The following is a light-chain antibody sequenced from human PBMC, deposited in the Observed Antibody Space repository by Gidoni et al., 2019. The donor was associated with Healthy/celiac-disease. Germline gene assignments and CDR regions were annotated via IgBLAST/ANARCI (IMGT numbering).Light chain of an antibody. CDR3: QQLNSYSFT. J-gene: IGKJ3*01. CDR1: QGISSY. V-gene: IGKV1-9*01. Sequence: DIQLTQSPSFLSASVGDRVTITCRASQGISSYLAWYQQKPGKAPKLLIYAASTLQSGVPSRFSGSGSGTEFTLTISSLQPEDVATYYGQQLNSYSFTFGPGTKVDIK. CDR2: AAS.